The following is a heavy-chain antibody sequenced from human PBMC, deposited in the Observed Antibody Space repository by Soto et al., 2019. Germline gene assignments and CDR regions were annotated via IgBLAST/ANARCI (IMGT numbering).Heavy chain of an antibody. CDR3: SRVLATVTPCYSDL. D-gene: IGHD4-17*01. V-gene: IGHV3-49*05. CDR1: GFTFSDYA. Sequence: EVQLVESGGGLVKPGRSLRLSCAASGFTFSDYAMTWYRQTPGKGLEWVSFISCNGYGGRTEYATSVKGRFTISRDDSKSIAYLQMNSRKSEDKSVYFCSRVLATVTPCYSDLWGRGTLVTVSS. J-gene: IGHJ2*01. CDR2: ISCNGYGGRT.